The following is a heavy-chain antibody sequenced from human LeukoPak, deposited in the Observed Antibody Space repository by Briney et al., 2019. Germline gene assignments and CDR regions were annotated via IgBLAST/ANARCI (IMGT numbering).Heavy chain of an antibody. V-gene: IGHV3-30*02. CDR2: IRFNGN. D-gene: IGHD7-27*01. J-gene: IGHJ4*02. Sequence: GGSVRLSCAASGFTFSNYAIHWVRQAPGKGLEWVASIRFNGNFYADYVKGRFTISRDNSKSTVSLQMDTLRTEDTALYYCARENWDFDFWGQGTLVTVSS. CDR3: ARENWDFDF. CDR1: GFTFSNYA.